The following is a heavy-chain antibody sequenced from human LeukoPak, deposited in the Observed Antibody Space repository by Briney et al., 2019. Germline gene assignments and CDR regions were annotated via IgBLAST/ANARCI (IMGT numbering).Heavy chain of an antibody. Sequence: GGSLRLSCAASGFTFSSYWMSWVRQAPGKRLEWVANIKQDGSEKYYVDSVKGRFTISRDNAKNSLYLQMNSLRAEDTAVYYCARGIAARHHYYYYMDVWGKGTTVTVSS. CDR1: GFTFSSYW. CDR2: IKQDGSEK. D-gene: IGHD6-6*01. J-gene: IGHJ6*03. CDR3: ARGIAARHHYYYYMDV. V-gene: IGHV3-7*01.